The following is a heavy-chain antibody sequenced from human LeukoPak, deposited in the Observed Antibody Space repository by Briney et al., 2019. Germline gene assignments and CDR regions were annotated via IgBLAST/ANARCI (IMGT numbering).Heavy chain of an antibody. D-gene: IGHD3-16*01. CDR3: AKGLYDYVWGSYYFDY. Sequence: GGSLRLSCAASGFTFSSYAMSWVRQAPGKGLEWVSAISGSGGSTYYADSVKGRFTISRDNSQNTLYLQMNSLRAEDTAVYYCAKGLYDYVWGSYYFDYWGQGTLVTVSS. CDR1: GFTFSSYA. CDR2: ISGSGGST. J-gene: IGHJ4*02. V-gene: IGHV3-23*01.